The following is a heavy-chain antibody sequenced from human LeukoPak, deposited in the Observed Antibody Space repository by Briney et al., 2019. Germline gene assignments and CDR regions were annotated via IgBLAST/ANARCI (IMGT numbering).Heavy chain of an antibody. CDR1: GFTFGLYT. V-gene: IGHV3-21*01. Sequence: GGSLRLSCDASGFTFGLYTITWVRQAPGKGLEWVSSITSTGAYINYVDSVKGRFTISRDNAKNSLYLQMDSLRAEDTAVYYCARVATGATTSNYFYYYMDVWGRGTTVTVSS. J-gene: IGHJ6*03. CDR3: ARVATGATTSNYFYYYMDV. D-gene: IGHD1-26*01. CDR2: ITSTGAYI.